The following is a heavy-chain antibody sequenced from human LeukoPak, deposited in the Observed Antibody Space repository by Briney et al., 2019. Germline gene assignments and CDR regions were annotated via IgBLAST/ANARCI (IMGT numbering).Heavy chain of an antibody. V-gene: IGHV3-23*01. CDR1: GFTFSSYA. CDR2: IRGSGGST. J-gene: IGHJ4*02. CDR3: AGGYSSSSWSLFDY. D-gene: IGHD6-6*01. Sequence: PGGSLRLSCAASGFTFSSYAMSWVRQAPGKGLEWVSAIRGSGGSTYYADSVKGRFTISRDNSKNTLYLQMDSLRAEDTAVYYCAGGYSSSSWSLFDYWGQGTLVTVSS.